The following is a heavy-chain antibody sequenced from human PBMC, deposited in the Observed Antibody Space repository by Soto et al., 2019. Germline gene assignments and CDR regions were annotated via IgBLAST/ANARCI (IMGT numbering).Heavy chain of an antibody. CDR2: IWDDGSNK. D-gene: IGHD1-26*01. CDR3: ARDGPWENYYYYMDV. V-gene: IGHV3-33*01. J-gene: IGHJ6*03. Sequence: GGSLRLSCAASGFTFSSYGMHWVRQAPGKGLEWVAVIWDDGSNKYYADSVKGRFTISRDNSKNTLYLQMNSLRAEDTAVYYCARDGPWENYYYYMDVWGKGTTVTVSS. CDR1: GFTFSSYG.